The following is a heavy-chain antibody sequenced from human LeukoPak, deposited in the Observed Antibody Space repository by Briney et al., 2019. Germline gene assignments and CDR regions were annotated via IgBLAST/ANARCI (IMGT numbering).Heavy chain of an antibody. Sequence: SETLSLTCAVYGGSFSGYYWSWIPQPPGKGLEWIGENNHSGSTNYNPSLKSRVTISVDTSKNQFSLKLTSMTAADTAVYYCARERYRYDILTGYYHDAYDIWGHGTMVIVSS. D-gene: IGHD3-9*01. J-gene: IGHJ3*02. CDR2: NNHSGST. CDR1: GGSFSGYY. CDR3: ARERYRYDILTGYYHDAYDI. V-gene: IGHV4-34*01.